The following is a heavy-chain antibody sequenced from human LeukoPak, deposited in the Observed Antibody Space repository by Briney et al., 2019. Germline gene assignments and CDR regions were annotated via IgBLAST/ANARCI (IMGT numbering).Heavy chain of an antibody. J-gene: IGHJ6*02. CDR3: AKDKRNCSGGSCYPNYYYYYGMDV. D-gene: IGHD2-15*01. CDR1: GFTFDDYA. CDR2: ISWNSGSI. Sequence: GGSLRLSCAASGFTFDDYAMHWVRQAPGKGLEWVSGISWNSGSIGYADSVKGRFTISRDNAKNSLYLQMNSLRAEDTALYYCAKDKRNCSGGSCYPNYYYYYGMDVWGQGTTVTVSS. V-gene: IGHV3-9*01.